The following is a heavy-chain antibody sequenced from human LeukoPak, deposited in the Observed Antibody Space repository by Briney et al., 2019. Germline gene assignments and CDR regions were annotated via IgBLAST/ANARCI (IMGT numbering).Heavy chain of an antibody. CDR2: ISGSGGST. V-gene: IGHV3-23*01. CDR3: AKDLRYSSSSGANWFDP. D-gene: IGHD6-6*01. Sequence: GGSLRLSCAASGFTFSSYAMSWVRQAPGKGLEWVSAISGSGGSTYYADSVKARFTISRDNSKNTLYLQMNSLRAEDTAVYYCAKDLRYSSSSGANWFDPWGQGTLVTVSS. CDR1: GFTFSSYA. J-gene: IGHJ5*02.